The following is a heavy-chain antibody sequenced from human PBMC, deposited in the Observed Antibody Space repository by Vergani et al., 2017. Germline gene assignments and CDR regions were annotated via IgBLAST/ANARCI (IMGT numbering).Heavy chain of an antibody. CDR2: IKSKTDGGTT. CDR3: AKDGPAYDYGSGSYNPNWFDP. Sequence: EVQLVESGGGLVKPGGSLRLSCAASGFTFSNAWMSWVRQAPGKGLEWVGRIKSKTDGGTTDYAAPVKGRFTISRDNSKNTLYLQMNSLRAEDTAVYYCAKDGPAYDYGSGSYNPNWFDPWGQGTLVTVSS. J-gene: IGHJ5*02. D-gene: IGHD3-10*01. CDR1: GFTFSNAW. V-gene: IGHV3-15*01.